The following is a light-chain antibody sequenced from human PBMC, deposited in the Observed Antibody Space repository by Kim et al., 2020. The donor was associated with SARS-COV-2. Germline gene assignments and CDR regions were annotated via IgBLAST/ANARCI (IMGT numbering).Light chain of an antibody. CDR2: EAS. CDR3: QQTHSFPLT. CDR1: QDISSW. V-gene: IGKV1D-12*01. Sequence: SGAVGGRVTITCRASQDISSWLGWYQQKPGKAPKVLIYEASNLQSGVPSRFSGSGSGTDFTLTINSLKPEDFATYYCQQTHSFPLTFGGGTKLEI. J-gene: IGKJ4*01.